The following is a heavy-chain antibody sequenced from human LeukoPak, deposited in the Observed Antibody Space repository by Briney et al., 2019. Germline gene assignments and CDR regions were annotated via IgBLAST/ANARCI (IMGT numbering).Heavy chain of an antibody. CDR2: ISAYNGNT. J-gene: IGHJ4*02. Sequence: ASVKVSCKASGYTFTGYGISWVRQAPGQGLEWMGWISAYNGNTNYAQKLQGRVTMTTDTSTSTAYMELRSLGSDDTAVYYCVRDNEYPKSDYWGQGTLVTVSS. D-gene: IGHD6-6*01. V-gene: IGHV1-18*01. CDR3: VRDNEYPKSDY. CDR1: GYTFTGYG.